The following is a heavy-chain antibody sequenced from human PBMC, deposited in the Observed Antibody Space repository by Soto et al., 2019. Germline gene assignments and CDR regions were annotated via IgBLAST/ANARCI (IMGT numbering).Heavy chain of an antibody. J-gene: IGHJ4*02. Sequence: QVQLQESGPGLVKPSQTLSLTCTVSGGSISSAAYYWSWIRQHPGKGLEWIGYSSPSGSTYYCPSLESRVIISVDTSKNQFSLSLTSVPAADTAVYYCAREYTYGSNFFDCWGQGDLVTVSS. V-gene: IGHV4-31*03. CDR3: AREYTYGSNFFDC. CDR1: GGSISSAAYY. CDR2: SSPSGST. D-gene: IGHD2-2*02.